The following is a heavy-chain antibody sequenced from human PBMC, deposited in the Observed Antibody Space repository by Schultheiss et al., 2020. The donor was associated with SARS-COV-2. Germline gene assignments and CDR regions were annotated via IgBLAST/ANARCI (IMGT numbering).Heavy chain of an antibody. CDR1: GYTFTGYY. CDR3: AREDCSSTSCSFDP. J-gene: IGHJ5*02. D-gene: IGHD2-2*01. V-gene: IGHV1-2*02. CDR2: ISAYNGNT. Sequence: ASVKVSCKASGYTFTGYYMHWVRQAPGQGLEWMGWISAYNGNTNYAQKFQGRVTMTRDTSISTAYMELRSLRSDDTAVYYCAREDCSSTSCSFDPWGQGTLVTVSS.